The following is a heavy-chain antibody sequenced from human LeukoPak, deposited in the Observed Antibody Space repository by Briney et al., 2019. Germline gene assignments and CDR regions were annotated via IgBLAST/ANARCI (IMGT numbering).Heavy chain of an antibody. Sequence: ASVKVSCKTSGYTFTGHYIHWVRQAPGQGLEWMGWINPNNGGTDCAQKFQGRVDMTRDTSISTVYMELISLMSDDTAVYYCARDSEVHYYGSGSYLFDYWGQGTLVTVSS. CDR1: GYTFTGHY. V-gene: IGHV1-2*02. CDR3: ARDSEVHYYGSGSYLFDY. D-gene: IGHD3-10*01. CDR2: INPNNGGT. J-gene: IGHJ4*02.